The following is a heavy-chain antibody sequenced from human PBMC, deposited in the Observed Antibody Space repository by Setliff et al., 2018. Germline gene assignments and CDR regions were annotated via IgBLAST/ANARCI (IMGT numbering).Heavy chain of an antibody. D-gene: IGHD3-9*01. Sequence: PSETLSLTCTVSGGSTSSMSYYWGWIRQSAEKGLEWIGRVHASGSPNYNPSFKGRVTISLYTSTNQFSLNLNSVTAADTAVYYCAKERYFDWFFENWGQGTLVTVSS. CDR1: GGSTSSMSYY. V-gene: IGHV4-61*02. J-gene: IGHJ4*02. CDR3: AKERYFDWFFEN. CDR2: VHASGSP.